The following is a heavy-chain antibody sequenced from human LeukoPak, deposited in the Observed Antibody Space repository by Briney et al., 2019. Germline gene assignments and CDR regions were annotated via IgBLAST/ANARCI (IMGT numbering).Heavy chain of an antibody. CDR3: AGRPTGYSSGYIH. J-gene: IGHJ4*02. Sequence: GGSLRLSCVASGITFSNYAVSWVRQAPEKGLDWVSVISGSAHKIRYADSVKGRFTISRDNSEDIVYLQMNNLRVEDTAVYYCAGRPTGYSSGYIHWGQGTLVTVSS. D-gene: IGHD5-18*01. CDR2: ISGSAHKI. V-gene: IGHV3-23*01. CDR1: GITFSNYA.